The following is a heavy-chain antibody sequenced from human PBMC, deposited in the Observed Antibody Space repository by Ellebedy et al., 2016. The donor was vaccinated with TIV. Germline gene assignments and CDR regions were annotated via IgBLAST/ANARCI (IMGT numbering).Heavy chain of an antibody. V-gene: IGHV3-30*18. D-gene: IGHD6-13*01. J-gene: IGHJ4*02. CDR1: EFTFSTYA. Sequence: GESLKISCAASEFTFSTYAMHWVRQAPGKGLEWVAFISYDGSNRYYADSVKGRFTISRDNSKRTLYLQMNSLRADDTAIYYCAKLSGVLSWYADYWGLGARVTVSS. CDR3: AKLSGVLSWYADY. CDR2: ISYDGSNR.